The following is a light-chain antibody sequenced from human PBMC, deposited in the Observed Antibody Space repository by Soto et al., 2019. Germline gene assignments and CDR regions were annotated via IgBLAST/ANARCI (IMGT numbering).Light chain of an antibody. CDR1: QDIKFY. J-gene: IGKJ2*01. CDR3: QQCDTPPYT. V-gene: IGKV1-33*01. CDR2: DAS. Sequence: DIQMTQSPSSLSASVGDRVTITCQASQDIKFYLNWYQQKPGKAPKLLIYDASNLETGVPSRFRGSGFGTDFTSTITGLQPEDIATSYCQQCDTPPYTLGPGTKLEIK.